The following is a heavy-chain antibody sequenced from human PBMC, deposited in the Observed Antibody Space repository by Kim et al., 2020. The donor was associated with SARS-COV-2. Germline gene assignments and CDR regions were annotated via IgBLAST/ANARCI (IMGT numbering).Heavy chain of an antibody. CDR1: GPTFPIYA. CDR2: LRAYNGDT. V-gene: IGHV1-18*04. Sequence: ASVKVSCKASGPTFPIYAISWVRQAPGQGLEWMGWLRAYNGDTNYAPKFQGRVTMTTDTSTNTTYMEVRSLRPDDTAIYYCARHRYGLNACDVWGQGTMV. CDR3: ARHRYGLNACDV. J-gene: IGHJ3*01. D-gene: IGHD3-16*02.